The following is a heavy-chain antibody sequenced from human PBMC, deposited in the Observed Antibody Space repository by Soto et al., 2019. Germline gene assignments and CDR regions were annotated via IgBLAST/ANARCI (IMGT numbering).Heavy chain of an antibody. V-gene: IGHV1-18*01. CDR1: GYTFTSYG. CDR3: ARGRGDYDYWSGDSPAWDVDY. J-gene: IGHJ4*02. Sequence: QVQLVQSGAEVKKPGASVEVSCKASGYTFTSYGISWVRQAPGQGLEWMGWISAYNGNTNYAQKLQGRVTMTTDTSTSTAYMELRSLRSDDTAVYYCARGRGDYDYWSGDSPAWDVDYWGQGTLVTVSS. CDR2: ISAYNGNT. D-gene: IGHD3-3*01.